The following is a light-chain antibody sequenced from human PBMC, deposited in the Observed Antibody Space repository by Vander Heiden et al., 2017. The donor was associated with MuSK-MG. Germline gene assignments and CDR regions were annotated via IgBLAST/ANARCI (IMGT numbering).Light chain of an antibody. CDR2: DDT. CDR3: QVWDPSNNHPV. CDR1: NIGRKS. J-gene: IGLJ1*01. V-gene: IGLV3-21*02. Sequence: SYVLTQPPSVSAALGQTARISCGGTNIGRKSVHWYLQRPRQAPVLVVYDDTTRRSGIPERFSGSKSGSTATVTISGVEPGDEAEYFCQVWDPSNNHPVFGTGTKVTVL.